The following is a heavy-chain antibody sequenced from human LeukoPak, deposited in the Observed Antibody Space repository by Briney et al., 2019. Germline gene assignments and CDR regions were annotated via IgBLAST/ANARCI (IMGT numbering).Heavy chain of an antibody. CDR1: GFTFNSHW. D-gene: IGHD6-13*01. CDR3: ARSIAAAESY. Sequence: GGSLRLSCAASGFTFNSHWMTWVRQAPGKGLEWVANIKQDGSVRYYVDSVKGRFTISRDNAKNTLYLQMNSLRVEDTAVYYCARSIAAAESYWGQGTLVTVSS. V-gene: IGHV3-7*01. CDR2: IKQDGSVR. J-gene: IGHJ4*02.